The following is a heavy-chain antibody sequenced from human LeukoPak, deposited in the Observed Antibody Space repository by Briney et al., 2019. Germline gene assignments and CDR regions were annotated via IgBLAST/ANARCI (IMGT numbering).Heavy chain of an antibody. CDR2: IYTSGST. J-gene: IGHJ6*02. V-gene: IGHV4-4*07. D-gene: IGHD6-13*01. Sequence: SETLSLTCTVSGGSISSYYWSWIRQPAGKGQEWIGRIYTSGSTNYNPSLKSRVTMSVDTSKNQFSLKLSSVTAADTAVYYCARAPAGPGYYYYYYGMDVWGQGTTVTVSS. CDR3: ARAPAGPGYYYYYYGMDV. CDR1: GGSISSYY.